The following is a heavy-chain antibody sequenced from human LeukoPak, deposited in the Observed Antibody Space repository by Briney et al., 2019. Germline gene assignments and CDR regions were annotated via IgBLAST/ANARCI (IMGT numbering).Heavy chain of an antibody. J-gene: IGHJ4*02. Sequence: AASVKVSCKGSGYTFTGYYMHWVRQAPGQGLEWMGWINPNSGGTNYAQKFQGRVTMTRDMSTSTVYMELSSLRSEDTAVYYCARVIDSSGWYEDYWGQGTLVTVSS. V-gene: IGHV1-2*02. CDR3: ARVIDSSGWYEDY. CDR2: INPNSGGT. CDR1: GYTFTGYY. D-gene: IGHD6-19*01.